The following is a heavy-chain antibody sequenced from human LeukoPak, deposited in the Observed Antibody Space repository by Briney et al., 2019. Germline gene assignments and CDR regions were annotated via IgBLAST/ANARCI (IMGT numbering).Heavy chain of an antibody. CDR3: AGGYSYGSYYFDY. CDR1: GFTVSSNS. CDR2: IYSGGNT. J-gene: IGHJ4*02. D-gene: IGHD5-18*01. V-gene: IGHV3-53*01. Sequence: GGSLRLSCAASGFTVSSNSMSWARQAPGKGLEWVSVIYSGGNTYYADSVKGRFTISRDNSKNTLYLQMNSLRAEDTAVYYCAGGYSYGSYYFDYWGQGTLVTVSS.